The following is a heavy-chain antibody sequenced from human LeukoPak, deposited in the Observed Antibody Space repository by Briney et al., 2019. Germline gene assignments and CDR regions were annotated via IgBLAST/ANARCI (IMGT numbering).Heavy chain of an antibody. V-gene: IGHV3-7*01. Sequence: HPGGSLRLSCAASGFTFSSYWMSWVRQAPGKGLEWVANIKQDGSEKYYVDPVKGRFTISRDNAKNSLYLQMNSLRAEDTAVYYCARVHLAPHLGHCSSTSCSRGYYYYYMDVWGKGTTVTVSS. J-gene: IGHJ6*03. CDR1: GFTFSSYW. CDR2: IKQDGSEK. CDR3: ARVHLAPHLGHCSSTSCSRGYYYYYMDV. D-gene: IGHD2-2*01.